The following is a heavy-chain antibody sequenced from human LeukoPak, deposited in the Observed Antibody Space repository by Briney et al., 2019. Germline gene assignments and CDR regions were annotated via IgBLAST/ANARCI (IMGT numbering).Heavy chain of an antibody. CDR2: INPNSGGT. Sequence: ASVKVSCKASGYTFTGYYMHWVRQAPGQGLEWMGWINPNSGGTNYAQKFQGWVTMTRDTSISTAYMELSRLRSDDTAVYYCASGGRIAAAGSYWYFDLWGRGTLVTVSS. CDR1: GYTFTGYY. V-gene: IGHV1-2*04. D-gene: IGHD6-13*01. J-gene: IGHJ2*01. CDR3: ASGGRIAAAGSYWYFDL.